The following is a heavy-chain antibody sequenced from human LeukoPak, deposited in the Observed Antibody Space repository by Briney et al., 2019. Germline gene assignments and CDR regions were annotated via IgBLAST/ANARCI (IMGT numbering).Heavy chain of an antibody. D-gene: IGHD3-22*01. CDR2: IKSKTDGGTT. Sequence: PGGSLRLSCAASGFTFSNAWMSWVRQAPGKGLEWVGRIKSKTDGGTTDYAAPVKGRFTISRDDSKNTLYLQMNSLKTEDTAVYYCTTEGGSSGYFSNPWGQGTLVTVSS. J-gene: IGHJ5*02. V-gene: IGHV3-15*01. CDR3: TTEGGSSGYFSNP. CDR1: GFTFSNAW.